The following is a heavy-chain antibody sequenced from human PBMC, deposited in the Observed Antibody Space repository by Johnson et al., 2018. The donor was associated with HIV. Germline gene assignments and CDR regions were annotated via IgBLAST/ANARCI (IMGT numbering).Heavy chain of an antibody. V-gene: IGHV3-30*02. J-gene: IGHJ3*02. Sequence: QVQLVESGGGVVPPGGSLRLSCAASGITFSSYAMQWVRQAPGKGLEWVAFIRTAGSYTNHGEAVKGRSTIPRDNSKSTLILQMNGLREEDTAIYYCARELRGPDAFDIWGQGTMVTVSS. CDR3: ARELRGPDAFDI. CDR2: IRTAGSYT. CDR1: GITFSSYA.